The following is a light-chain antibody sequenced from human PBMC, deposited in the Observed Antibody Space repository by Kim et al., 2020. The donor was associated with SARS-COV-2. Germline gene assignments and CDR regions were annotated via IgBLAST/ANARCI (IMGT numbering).Light chain of an antibody. CDR1: SSNIEKNY. V-gene: IGLV1-47*01. Sequence: GQRVTISCSGSSSNIEKNYVYWYRQVPGTAPKVLIHGNNLRPSGVPDRFSGSKSGTSASLAISGLRSEDEADYYCAAWDDRLSGRVFGGGTQLTVL. CDR2: GNN. J-gene: IGLJ3*02. CDR3: AAWDDRLSGRV.